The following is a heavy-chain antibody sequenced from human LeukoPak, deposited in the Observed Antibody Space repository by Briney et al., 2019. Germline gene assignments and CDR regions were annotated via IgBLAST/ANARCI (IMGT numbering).Heavy chain of an antibody. D-gene: IGHD5-12*01. CDR1: GYTFTGYY. J-gene: IGHJ4*02. CDR2: INPNSGGT. CDR3: ARGPLWGYDSQRPINDY. V-gene: IGHV1-2*06. Sequence: GASVKVSCKASGYTFTGYYMHWVRQAPGQGLEWMGRINPNSGGTNYAQKFQGRVTMTRDTSISTAYMELSRLRSDDTAVYYCARGPLWGYDSQRPINDYWGQGTLVTVSS.